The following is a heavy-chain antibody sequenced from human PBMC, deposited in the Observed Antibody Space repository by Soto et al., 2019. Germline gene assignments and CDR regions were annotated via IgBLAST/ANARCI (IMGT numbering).Heavy chain of an antibody. J-gene: IGHJ4*02. Sequence: PSETLSLTCAVYGGSFSGYYWSWIRQPPGKGLEWIGEINHSGSTNYNPSLKSRVTISVDTSKNQFSLKLSSVTAADTAVYYCASGYDFWSGSPLDWGQGTLVTVSS. V-gene: IGHV4-34*01. CDR1: GGSFSGYY. D-gene: IGHD3-3*01. CDR2: INHSGST. CDR3: ASGYDFWSGSPLD.